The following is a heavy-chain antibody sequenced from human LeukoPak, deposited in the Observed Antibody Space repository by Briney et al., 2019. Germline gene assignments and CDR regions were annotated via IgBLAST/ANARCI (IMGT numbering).Heavy chain of an antibody. V-gene: IGHV3-43D*03. Sequence: GGSLRLSCAASGFTFDDYAMHWVRQASGKGLEWVSHITWDGGSTHYADSVEGRFTISRDNRESSLYLQMNSLRPEDTALYYCAKDRAARGRGNYFYMDVWGKGTTVTVSS. CDR2: ITWDGGST. D-gene: IGHD2/OR15-2a*01. J-gene: IGHJ6*03. CDR1: GFTFDDYA. CDR3: AKDRAARGRGNYFYMDV.